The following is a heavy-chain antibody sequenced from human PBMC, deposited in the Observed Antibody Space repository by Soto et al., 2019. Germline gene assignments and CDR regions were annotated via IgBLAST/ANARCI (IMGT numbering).Heavy chain of an antibody. D-gene: IGHD3-10*01. CDR3: ARVIWSPHSYYLDY. J-gene: IGHJ4*02. CDR1: GFTFSSYW. V-gene: IGHV3-74*01. Sequence: PWGSLRLSCAASGFTFSSYWMYWVRQAPGKGLVWVSRINSDGSSTSYADSVKGRFTISRDNAKNTLYLQMNSLRAEDTAVYYCARVIWSPHSYYLDYWGQGTLVTVSS. CDR2: INSDGSST.